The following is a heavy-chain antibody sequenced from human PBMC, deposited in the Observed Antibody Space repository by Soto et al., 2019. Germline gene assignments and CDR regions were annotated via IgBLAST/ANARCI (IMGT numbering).Heavy chain of an antibody. D-gene: IGHD3-10*01. J-gene: IGHJ4*02. CDR1: GFTFSSYW. V-gene: IGHV3-7*02. CDR2: IKQDGSEQ. CDR3: ATSRSLDY. Sequence: EAQLAESGGGLVQPGGSLRLSCAASGFTFSSYWMSWVRQVPGKGLEWVANIKQDGSEQYYVDSVMGRFTISRDNAKNSLYLQMNSLRAEDTAVYYCATSRSLDYWGQGALVTVSS.